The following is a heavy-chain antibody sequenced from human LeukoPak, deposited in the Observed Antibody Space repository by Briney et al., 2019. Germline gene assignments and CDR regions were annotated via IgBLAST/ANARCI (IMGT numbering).Heavy chain of an antibody. V-gene: IGHV1-2*02. CDR1: GYTFTGYY. CDR2: INPNSGGT. D-gene: IGHD3-16*02. Sequence: GASVKVSCKASGYTFTGYYMHWVRQAPGQRLEWMGWINPNSGGTNYAQKFQGRVTMTRDTSISTAYMELSRLRSDDTAVYYCARGGRLRLGELSFDYWGQGTLVTVSS. J-gene: IGHJ4*02. CDR3: ARGGRLRLGELSFDY.